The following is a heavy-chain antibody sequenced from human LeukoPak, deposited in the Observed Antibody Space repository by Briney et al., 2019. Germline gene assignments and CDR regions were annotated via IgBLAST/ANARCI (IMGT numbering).Heavy chain of an antibody. V-gene: IGHV4-4*07. CDR2: IYTSGST. CDR3: ARGISGTTGWPIKYYFDF. J-gene: IGHJ4*02. D-gene: IGHD1-7*01. Sequence: PSETLSLTCTVSGGSITYYYWNWIRQPAGKALEWIGRIYTSGSTDYKPSLKSRVTMSLDTSKNQLSLELSSVTAADTAVYYCARGISGTTGWPIKYYFDFWAQRTPVTVSS. CDR1: GGSITYYY.